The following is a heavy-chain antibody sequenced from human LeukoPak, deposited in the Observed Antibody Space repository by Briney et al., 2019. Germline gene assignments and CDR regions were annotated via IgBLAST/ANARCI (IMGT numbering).Heavy chain of an antibody. J-gene: IGHJ4*02. CDR1: GFTLSSYS. CDR2: ISSSSSYI. CDR3: ARDYGYNDYFDY. V-gene: IGHV3-21*01. D-gene: IGHD5-18*01. Sequence: GGSLRLSCAASGFTLSSYSMNWVRQAPGKGLEWVSSISSSSSYIYYADSVKGRFTISRDNAKNSLYLQMNSLRAEDTAVYYCARDYGYNDYFDYWGQGTLVTVSS.